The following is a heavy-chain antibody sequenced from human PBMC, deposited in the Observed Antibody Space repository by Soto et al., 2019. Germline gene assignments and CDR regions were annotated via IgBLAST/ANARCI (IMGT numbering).Heavy chain of an antibody. Sequence: GESLKISCAASGFTVSSNYMSWVRQAPGKGLEWVSVIYSGGSTYYADSVKGRFTISRDNSKNTLYLQMNSLRAEDTAVYYCARDISILTGDSQNWYFDLWGRGTLVTVSS. D-gene: IGHD7-27*01. J-gene: IGHJ2*01. CDR3: ARDISILTGDSQNWYFDL. CDR1: GFTVSSNY. V-gene: IGHV3-53*01. CDR2: IYSGGST.